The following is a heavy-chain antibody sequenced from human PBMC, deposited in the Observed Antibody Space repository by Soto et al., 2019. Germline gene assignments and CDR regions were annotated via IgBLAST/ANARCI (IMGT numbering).Heavy chain of an antibody. V-gene: IGHV3-30-3*01. CDR3: NTDIVVVPAAIGATGKVDY. CDR2: ISYDGSNK. Sequence: QVQLVESGGGVVQPGRSLRLSCAASGFTFSSYAMHWVRQAPGKGLEWVAVISYDGSNKYYADSVKGRFTISRDNSKNTLYLQMNSLRAEDTAVYYCNTDIVVVPAAIGATGKVDYWGQGTLVTVSS. J-gene: IGHJ4*02. CDR1: GFTFSSYA. D-gene: IGHD2-2*01.